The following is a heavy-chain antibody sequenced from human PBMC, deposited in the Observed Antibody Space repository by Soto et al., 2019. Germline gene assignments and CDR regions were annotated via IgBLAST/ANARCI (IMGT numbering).Heavy chain of an antibody. J-gene: IGHJ3*02. CDR3: AHSGSSGYYPKGAFDI. D-gene: IGHD3-22*01. CDR2: IYWNDDK. CDR1: GFSLSTSAVG. V-gene: IGHV2-5*01. Sequence: PTLVKPTQTLTLTCTCSGFSLSTSAVGMGWIRQPPGKALEWLALIYWNDDKRYSPSLKSRLTITKDTSKNQVVLTMTNMDPVDTATYYCAHSGSSGYYPKGAFDIWGQGTMVTVSS.